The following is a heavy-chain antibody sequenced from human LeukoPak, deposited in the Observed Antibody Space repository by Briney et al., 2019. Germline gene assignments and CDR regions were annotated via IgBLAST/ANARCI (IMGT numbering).Heavy chain of an antibody. D-gene: IGHD1-1*01. J-gene: IGHJ5*02. CDR3: ARGPTDNWNVDNWFDP. CDR2: MNPNSGNT. V-gene: IGHV1-8*01. CDR1: GYTFTSYD. Sequence: ASVNVSCKASGYTFTSYDINWVRQATGQGLEWMGWMNPNSGNTGYAQKFQGRVTMTRNTSISTAYMELSSLRSEDTAVYYCARGPTDNWNVDNWFDPWGQGTLVTVSS.